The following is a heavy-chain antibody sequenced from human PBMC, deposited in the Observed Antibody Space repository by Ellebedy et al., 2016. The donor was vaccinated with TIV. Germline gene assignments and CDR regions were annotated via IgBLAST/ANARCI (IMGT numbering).Heavy chain of an antibody. CDR3: ARGGGTAMVRDPGDNWFDP. CDR1: GFTVSSNY. D-gene: IGHD5-18*01. V-gene: IGHV3-53*01. J-gene: IGHJ5*02. CDR2: IYSGGST. Sequence: GESLKISCAASGFTVSSNYMSWVRQAPGKGLEWVSVIYSGGSTYYADSVKGRFTISRDNSKNTLYRQMNSLRAEDTAVYYCARGGGTAMVRDPGDNWFDPWGQGTLVTVSS.